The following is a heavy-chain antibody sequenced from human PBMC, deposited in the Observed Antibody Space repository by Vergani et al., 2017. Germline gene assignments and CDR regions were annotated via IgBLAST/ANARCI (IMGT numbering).Heavy chain of an antibody. J-gene: IGHJ4*02. CDR3: AKAPSYYYGSGYYFDD. CDR1: GFTFDDYT. CDR2: ISWDGGST. D-gene: IGHD3-10*01. Sequence: EVQLVESGGVVVQPGGSLRLSCAASGFTFDDYTMHWVRQAPGKGLEWVSLISWDGGSTYYADSVKGRFTISRDNSKNSLYLQMNSLRTEDTALYYCAKAPSYYYGSGYYFDDWGQGTLVTVSS. V-gene: IGHV3-43*01.